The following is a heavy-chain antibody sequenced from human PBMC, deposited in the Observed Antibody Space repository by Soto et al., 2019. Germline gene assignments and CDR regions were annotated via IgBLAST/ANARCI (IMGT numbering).Heavy chain of an antibody. CDR1: GYTFTSYG. D-gene: IGHD3-3*01. J-gene: IGHJ5*02. Sequence: ASVKVSCKASGYTFTSYGISWVRQAPGHGLAWMGWISAYNGNTNYAQKLPGRVTMTTDTSTSTAYMELRSLRSDDTAVYYCARVNTIFGVVIISQSWFDPWGQGTLVTVSS. CDR3: ARVNTIFGVVIISQSWFDP. CDR2: ISAYNGNT. V-gene: IGHV1-18*04.